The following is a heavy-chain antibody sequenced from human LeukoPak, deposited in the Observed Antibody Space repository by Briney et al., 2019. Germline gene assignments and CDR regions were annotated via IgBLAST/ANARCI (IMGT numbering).Heavy chain of an antibody. CDR1: GGSISSGGYS. V-gene: IGHV4-30-2*01. J-gene: IGHJ4*02. CDR3: ARGHYYDSSGYLFDY. CDR2: IYHSGST. Sequence: TPSETLSLTCAVSGGSISSGGYSWSWIRQPPGKGLEWIGYIYHSGSTYYNPSLKSRVTISVDRSKNQFSLKLSSVTAADTAVYYCARGHYYDSSGYLFDYWGQGTLVTVSS. D-gene: IGHD3-22*01.